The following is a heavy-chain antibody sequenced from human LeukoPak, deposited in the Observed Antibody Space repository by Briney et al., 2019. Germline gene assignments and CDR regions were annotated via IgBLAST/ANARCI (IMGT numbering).Heavy chain of an antibody. J-gene: IGHJ3*02. CDR2: INPSGGST. Sequence: ASVKVSCKASGYTFTSCYMHWVRQAPGQGLEWMGIINPSGGSTSYAQKFQGRVTITTDESTSTAYMELSSLRSEDTAVYYCARDYVEMATIPTFDIWGQGTMVTVSS. V-gene: IGHV1-46*01. CDR3: ARDYVEMATIPTFDI. D-gene: IGHD5-24*01. CDR1: GYTFTSCY.